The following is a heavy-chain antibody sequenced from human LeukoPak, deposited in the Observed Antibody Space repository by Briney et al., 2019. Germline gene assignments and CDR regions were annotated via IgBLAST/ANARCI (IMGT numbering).Heavy chain of an antibody. D-gene: IGHD3-22*01. CDR1: GFTLSSYA. CDR2: ISVSGNT. CDR3: ANFGGDSSGYYYPLDY. Sequence: GGSLRLSCAASGFTLSSYAMSWVRQGPGKGLEWVSAISVSGNTYHADSVKGRFTISRDSSKNTLYLQMNSLRAEDTAVYYCANFGGDSSGYYYPLDYWGQGTLVTVSS. J-gene: IGHJ4*02. V-gene: IGHV3-23*01.